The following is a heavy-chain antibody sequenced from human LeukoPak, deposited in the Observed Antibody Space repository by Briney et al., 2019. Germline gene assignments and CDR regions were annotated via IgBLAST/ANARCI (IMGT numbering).Heavy chain of an antibody. CDR3: ATPQQWLVLWNYFDY. V-gene: IGHV3-30*03. Sequence: GGSLRLSCAASGFTFSSYGMHWVRQAPGKGLEWVAVVSYDGSNKYYADSVKGRFTISRDNSKNTLYLQMNSRRAEDTAVYYCATPQQWLVLWNYFDYWGQGTLVTVSS. D-gene: IGHD6-19*01. CDR1: GFTFSSYG. J-gene: IGHJ4*02. CDR2: VSYDGSNK.